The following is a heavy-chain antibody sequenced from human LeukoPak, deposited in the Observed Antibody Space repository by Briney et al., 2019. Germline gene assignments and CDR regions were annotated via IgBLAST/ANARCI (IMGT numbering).Heavy chain of an antibody. V-gene: IGHV1-8*03. CDR2: MNPNSGNT. CDR3: AREGGYSYGYGLNY. Sequence: ASVKLSCKASGYTFTSYDINWVRQATGQGLEWMGWMNPNSGNTGYAQKFQGRVTITRNTSISTAYMELSSLRSEDTAVYYCAREGGYSYGYGLNYWGQGTLVTVSS. D-gene: IGHD5-18*01. J-gene: IGHJ4*02. CDR1: GYTFTSYD.